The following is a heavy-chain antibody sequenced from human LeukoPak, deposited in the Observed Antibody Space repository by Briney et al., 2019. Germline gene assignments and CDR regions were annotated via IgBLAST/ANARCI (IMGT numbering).Heavy chain of an antibody. CDR1: GFNFDDYV. Sequence: GGSLRLSCAASGFNFDDYVMTWVRQAPGKGLEWVSGINWNGGSRGYADSVKGRFTISRDNAKNSLYLQMNSLRAEDTAVYYCAKGRRAPLVGTITKSWIDYWGQGTLVTVSS. CDR2: INWNGGSR. D-gene: IGHD1-7*01. V-gene: IGHV3-20*04. CDR3: AKGRRAPLVGTITKSWIDY. J-gene: IGHJ4*02.